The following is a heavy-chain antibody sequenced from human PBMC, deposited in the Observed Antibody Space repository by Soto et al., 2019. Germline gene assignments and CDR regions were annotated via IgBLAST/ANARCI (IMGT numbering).Heavy chain of an antibody. CDR2: ISSSSSYI. V-gene: IGHV3-21*01. CDR3: ARVPLQRRPLYYYYYGMDV. Sequence: VRQAPGKGLEWVSSISSSSSYIYYADSVKGRFTISRDNAKNSLYLQMNSLRAEDTAVYYCARVPLQRRPLYYYYYGMDVWGQGTTVTVSS. J-gene: IGHJ6*02. D-gene: IGHD1-1*01.